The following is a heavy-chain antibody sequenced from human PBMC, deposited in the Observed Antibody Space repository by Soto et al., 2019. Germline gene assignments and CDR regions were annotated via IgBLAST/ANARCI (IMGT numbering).Heavy chain of an antibody. Sequence: SVKVSCKASGATLDTFINFGITWVRRAPGQGLEWMGGILPVFGTPHYAQKFQGRVTIRADESTRTAYMELSSLRSEDTAVYYCARGAATKIVVVMYDVLEIWGQGTLVTVSS. D-gene: IGHD3-22*01. V-gene: IGHV1-69*13. CDR2: ILPVFGTP. CDR1: GATLDTFINFG. J-gene: IGHJ3*02. CDR3: ARGAATKIVVVMYDVLEI.